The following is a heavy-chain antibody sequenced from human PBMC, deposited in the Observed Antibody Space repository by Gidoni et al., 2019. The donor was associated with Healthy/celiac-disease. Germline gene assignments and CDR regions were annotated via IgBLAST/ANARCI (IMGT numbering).Heavy chain of an antibody. CDR2: IYYSGST. CDR1: GGSISSSSYY. V-gene: IGHV4-39*01. Sequence: QLQLQESGPGLVKPSETLSLTCTVSGGSISSSSYYWGWIRQPPGKGLEWIGSIYYSGSTYYNPSLKSRVTISVDTSKNQFSLKLSSVTAADTAVYYCARVLAAPRQFYGMDVWGQGTTVTVSS. CDR3: ARVLAAPRQFYGMDV. J-gene: IGHJ6*02. D-gene: IGHD3-3*01.